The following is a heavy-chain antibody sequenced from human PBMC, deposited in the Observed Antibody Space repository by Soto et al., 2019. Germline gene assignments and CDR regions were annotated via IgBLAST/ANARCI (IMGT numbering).Heavy chain of an antibody. V-gene: IGHV3-9*03. CDR3: AKVYVDTALFGAFDI. CDR1: GFTFDDYA. D-gene: IGHD5-18*01. Sequence: EVQLVESGGGLVQPGRSLRLSCAASGFTFDDYAMHWVRQAPGKGLEWVSGISWNSGSIGYADSVKGRFTISRDNAKNSLYLQMNSLRAEDMALYYCAKVYVDTALFGAFDIWGQGTMVTVSS. J-gene: IGHJ3*02. CDR2: ISWNSGSI.